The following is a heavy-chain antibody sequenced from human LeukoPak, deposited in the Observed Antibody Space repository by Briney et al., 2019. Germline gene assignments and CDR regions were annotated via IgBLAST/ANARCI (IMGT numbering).Heavy chain of an antibody. CDR1: GGSFSSGSYY. CDR3: ARGVKCSGGSCYSEPWFDP. J-gene: IGHJ5*02. D-gene: IGHD2-15*01. Sequence: SETLSLTCTVSGGSFSSGSYYWSWIRQPPGKGLEWIGYIYYSGSTDKNPSLKSRVTISVDTSKHQFSLKLSSVTTADTAVYFCARGVKCSGGSCYSEPWFDPWGQGTLVTVSS. CDR2: IYYSGST. V-gene: IGHV4-61*01.